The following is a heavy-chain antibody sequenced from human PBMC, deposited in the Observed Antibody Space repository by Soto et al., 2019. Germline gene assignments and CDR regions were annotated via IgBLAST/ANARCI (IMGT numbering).Heavy chain of an antibody. D-gene: IGHD6-13*01. V-gene: IGHV3-48*01. CDR3: ARLRGSSNWETPS. CDR1: GFTFSSSS. CDR2: ISSSSIAI. Sequence: PGGSLRLSCAASGFTFSSSSMNWVRQAPGKGLEWVSYISSSSIAIYYVDSVKGRFTISRDNAKNSLYLQMNSLRAEDTAVYYCARLRGSSNWETPSWGQGTLVTVSS. J-gene: IGHJ4*02.